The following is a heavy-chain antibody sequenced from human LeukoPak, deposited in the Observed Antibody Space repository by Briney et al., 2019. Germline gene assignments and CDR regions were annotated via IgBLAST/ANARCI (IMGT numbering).Heavy chain of an antibody. Sequence: SETLSLTCAVYGGSFSGYYWSWIRQPPGTGLEWIGEINHSGSTNYNPSLKSRVTISVDTSKNQFSLKLSSVTAADTAVYYCARGRYDFWSGYLRPRGTRFDPWGQGTLVTVSS. D-gene: IGHD3-3*01. V-gene: IGHV4-34*01. CDR1: GGSFSGYY. CDR3: ARGRYDFWSGYLRPRGTRFDP. CDR2: INHSGST. J-gene: IGHJ5*02.